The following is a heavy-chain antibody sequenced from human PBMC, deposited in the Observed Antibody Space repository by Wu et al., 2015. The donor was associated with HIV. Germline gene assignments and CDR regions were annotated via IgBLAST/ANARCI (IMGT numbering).Heavy chain of an antibody. CDR2: IIPIFGTA. V-gene: IGHV1-69*12. CDR1: GGTFNSYA. D-gene: IGHD3-22*01. J-gene: IGHJ4*02. CDR3: ARGHPYYYYDSSGYCYFDY. Sequence: QVQLVQSGAEVKKPGSSVKVSCKASGGTFNSYAINWVRQAPGQGLEWMGGIIPIFGTANYAQGFQGRVTITADESTSTAFMELSSLRSEDTAVYYCARGHPYYYYDSSGYCYFDYWGQGTLVTVSS.